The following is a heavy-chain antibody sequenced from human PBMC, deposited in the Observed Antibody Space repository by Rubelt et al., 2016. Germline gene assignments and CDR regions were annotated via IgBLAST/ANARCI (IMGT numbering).Heavy chain of an antibody. CDR3: ARGATYYVPAHYFDD. Sequence: QVQLVQSGAEVKKPGSSVKVSCKASGGTFNNYGINWVRQAPGQGLHWMGGLNPIFGRPFYAQKFQARVTINADIFTSTVYMEVSNLTSEDTAIYYCARGATYYVPAHYFDDWGQGTLVTVSS. J-gene: IGHJ4*02. CDR2: LNPIFGRP. CDR1: GGTFNNYG. V-gene: IGHV1-69*06. D-gene: IGHD2/OR15-2a*01.